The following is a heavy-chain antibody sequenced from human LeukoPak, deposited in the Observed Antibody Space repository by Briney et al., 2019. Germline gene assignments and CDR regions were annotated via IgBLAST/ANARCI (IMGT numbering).Heavy chain of an antibody. CDR3: AGNYYGSGSYYSEDRY. V-gene: IGHV4-4*02. D-gene: IGHD3-10*01. J-gene: IGHJ4*02. Sequence: SETLSLTCAVSGGSISNSNWWSWVRQPPGKGLEWIGEIYHSGSTNYNPSLKSRVTISVDTSKNQFSLKLSSVTAADTAVYYCAGNYYGSGSYYSEDRYWGQGTLVTVSS. CDR2: IYHSGST. CDR1: GGSISNSNW.